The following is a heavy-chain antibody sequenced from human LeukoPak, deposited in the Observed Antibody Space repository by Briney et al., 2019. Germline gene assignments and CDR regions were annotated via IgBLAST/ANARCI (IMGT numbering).Heavy chain of an antibody. Sequence: PSETLSLTCTVSGGSISGYYWSWIRQPPGKGLEWMGFIHYSWTTNYNPSLKSRVTISLDTSNAQFSLKLSCVTAADTAIYHCARHYVFVVGGSSFDFWRRGTLVTVSS. CDR2: IHYSWTT. CDR1: GGSISGYY. CDR3: ARHYVFVVGGSSFDF. V-gene: IGHV4-59*08. J-gene: IGHJ4*02. D-gene: IGHD3-10*01.